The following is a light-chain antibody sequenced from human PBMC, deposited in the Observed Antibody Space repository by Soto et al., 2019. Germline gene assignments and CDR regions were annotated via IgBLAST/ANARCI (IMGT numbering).Light chain of an antibody. Sequence: EIVLTQSPGTLSLSPGERANLSCRASQSVSSSYLAWYQQKPGQAPRLLIYGASNKATGIPDRFSGNGSGTDFTLTISRLEPEDFAVYYCQQYGSSPTWTFGQGTKVDIK. CDR1: QSVSSSY. V-gene: IGKV3-20*01. J-gene: IGKJ1*01. CDR2: GAS. CDR3: QQYGSSPTWT.